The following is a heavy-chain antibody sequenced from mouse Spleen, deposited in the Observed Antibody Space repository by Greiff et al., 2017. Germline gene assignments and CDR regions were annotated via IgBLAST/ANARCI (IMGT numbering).Heavy chain of an antibody. D-gene: IGHD4-1*01. CDR1: GFSLTSYG. Sequence: VQLQQSGPGLVQPSQSLSITCTVSGFSLTSYGVHWVRQSPGKGLEWLGVIWSGGSTDYNAAFISRLSISKDNSKSQVFFKMNSLQADDTAIYYCARNSLTGRGFAYWGQGTLVTVSA. J-gene: IGHJ3*01. CDR2: IWSGGST. CDR3: ARNSLTGRGFAY. V-gene: IGHV2-2*01.